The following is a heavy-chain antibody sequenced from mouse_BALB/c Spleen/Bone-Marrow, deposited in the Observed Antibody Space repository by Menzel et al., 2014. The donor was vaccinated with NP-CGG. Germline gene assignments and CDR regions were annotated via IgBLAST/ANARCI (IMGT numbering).Heavy chain of an antibody. D-gene: IGHD1-2*01. J-gene: IGHJ3*01. Sequence: EVKLVDSGGGLVQPGGSLKLSCAASGFDFSRYWMSWVRQAPGKGLEWIGEINPDSSTINYTPSLKDKFIISRDNAKNTLYLQMSKVRSEDTALYYCARLHYYGYGIYWGQGTLVTVSA. CDR1: GFDFSRYW. CDR3: ARLHYYGYGIY. CDR2: INPDSSTI. V-gene: IGHV4-1*02.